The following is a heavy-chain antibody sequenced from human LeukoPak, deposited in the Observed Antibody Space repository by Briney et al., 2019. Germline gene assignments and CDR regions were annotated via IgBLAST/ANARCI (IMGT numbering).Heavy chain of an antibody. D-gene: IGHD5-18*01. Sequence: ASVKVSCKASGYTFTGHYMHWVRQAPGQGLEWMGWINPNSGGTNYAQKFQGRVTMTRDTSISTAYMELSRLRSDDTAVYYCARDPSYGPHPTWYFDYWGQGTLVTVSS. CDR3: ARDPSYGPHPTWYFDY. J-gene: IGHJ4*02. V-gene: IGHV1-2*02. CDR1: GYTFTGHY. CDR2: INPNSGGT.